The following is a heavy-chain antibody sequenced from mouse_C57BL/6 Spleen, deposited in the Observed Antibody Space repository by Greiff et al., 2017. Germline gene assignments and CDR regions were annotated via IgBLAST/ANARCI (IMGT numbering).Heavy chain of an antibody. Sequence: DVMLVESGGGLVKPGGSLKLSCAASGFTFSDYGMHWVRQAPEKGLEWVAYISSGSSTIYYADTVKGRFTISRDNAKNTLFLQMTSLRSEDTAMYYCASTNYYGSSDYWGQGTTLTVSS. J-gene: IGHJ2*01. CDR1: GFTFSDYG. CDR3: ASTNYYGSSDY. D-gene: IGHD1-1*01. CDR2: ISSGSSTI. V-gene: IGHV5-17*01.